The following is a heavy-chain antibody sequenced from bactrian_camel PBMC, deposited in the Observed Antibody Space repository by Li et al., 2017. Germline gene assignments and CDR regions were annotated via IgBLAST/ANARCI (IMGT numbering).Heavy chain of an antibody. CDR3: ALRGSYYCPSILEKVSDFPY. CDR1: GGNCA. D-gene: IGHD2*01. V-gene: IGHV3S63*01. J-gene: IGHJ6*01. Sequence: HVQLVESGGGSTHAGGSMILSCTGSGGNCAGWFRQAPAEREGIATIYTTSTARTYYAASAQGRFTNSKDFAKKSLYLQMNSLKPEDTAMYFCALRGSYYCPSILEKVSDFPYWGQGTQVTVS. CDR2: IYTTSTART.